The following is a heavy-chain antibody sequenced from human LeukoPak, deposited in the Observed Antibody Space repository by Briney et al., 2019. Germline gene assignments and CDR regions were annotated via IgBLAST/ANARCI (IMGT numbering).Heavy chain of an antibody. J-gene: IGHJ5*02. CDR1: GYTFTGYY. D-gene: IGHD6-13*01. CDR3: SRESAYSSSWYRVRWFDP. V-gene: IGHV1-2*02. Sequence: ASVKVSCKASGYTFTGYYMHWVRQAPGQGLEWMGWINPNSGGTNYAQKYQGRVTMTSDTSITTAYMELSRLRSDDTAVYYCSRESAYSSSWYRVRWFDPWGQGTLVTVSS. CDR2: INPNSGGT.